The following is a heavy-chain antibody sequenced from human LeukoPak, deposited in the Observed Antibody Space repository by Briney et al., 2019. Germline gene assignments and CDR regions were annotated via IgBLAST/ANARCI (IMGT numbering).Heavy chain of an antibody. CDR1: GYTFTSYG. D-gene: IGHD3-9*01. CDR2: ISAYNGNT. CDR3: ARISPVLRYFDWLLSGGYYFDY. V-gene: IGHV1-18*01. Sequence: ASVKVSCKASGYTFTSYGISWVRQAPGQGLEWMGWISAYNGNTNNAQKLQGRVTMTTDTSTSTAYMELRSLRSDDTAVYYCARISPVLRYFDWLLSGGYYFDYWGQGTLVTVSS. J-gene: IGHJ4*02.